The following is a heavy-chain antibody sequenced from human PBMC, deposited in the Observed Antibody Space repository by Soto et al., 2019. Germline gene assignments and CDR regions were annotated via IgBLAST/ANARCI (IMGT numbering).Heavy chain of an antibody. CDR3: AKDGTRIAVAEPLGY. V-gene: IGHV3-66*01. Sequence: GGSLRLSCAASGFPVSSSYMSWVRQAPGKGLEWVSVIYSGGSTHYADSVKGRFTISRDNSKNTLFLQMNSLRAEDTAVYYCAKDGTRIAVAEPLGYWGQGTLVTVSS. CDR1: GFPVSSSY. J-gene: IGHJ4*02. CDR2: IYSGGST. D-gene: IGHD6-19*01.